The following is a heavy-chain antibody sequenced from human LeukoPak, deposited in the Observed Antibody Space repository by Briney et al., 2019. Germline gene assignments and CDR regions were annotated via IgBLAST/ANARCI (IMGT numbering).Heavy chain of an antibody. D-gene: IGHD3-3*01. Sequence: TGGSLRLSCAASGFTFTMFGMNWVRQAPGKGLEWVSYLDARSGIVYYADSVQGRFTISRDDAKDSVFLQMNSLRVDDTAVYYCARTYDFGRGPPGDAFDNWGQGTLVTVPS. V-gene: IGHV3-48*01. CDR2: LDARSGIV. CDR1: GFTFTMFG. CDR3: ARTYDFGRGPPGDAFDN. J-gene: IGHJ3*02.